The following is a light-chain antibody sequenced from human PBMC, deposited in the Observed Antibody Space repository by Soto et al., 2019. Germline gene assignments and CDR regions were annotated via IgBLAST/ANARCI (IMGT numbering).Light chain of an antibody. CDR2: GAS. Sequence: EIVLTQSPGTLPLSPGERATLSCRASQSVSSSYLAWYQQKPGQAPRLLIYGASSRATGIPDRFSGSGSGTDFSLTISRLDPEDFAVYYCQQYSSSPITFGQGTRLEIK. CDR3: QQYSSSPIT. CDR1: QSVSSSY. J-gene: IGKJ5*01. V-gene: IGKV3-20*01.